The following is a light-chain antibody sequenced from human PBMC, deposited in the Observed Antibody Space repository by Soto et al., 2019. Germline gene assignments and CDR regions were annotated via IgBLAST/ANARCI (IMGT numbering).Light chain of an antibody. V-gene: IGLV2-8*01. CDR3: SSYAGSNNFGV. CDR2: EVS. J-gene: IGLJ1*01. CDR1: SSDVGGYNY. Sequence: QSALTQPPSASGSPGQSVTISCTGTSSDVGGYNYVSWYQQHPGKAPKLMIYEVSKRPSGVPDRFSGSKSDNTASLTVSGLQAEDEADYYCSSYAGSNNFGVFGTGTKVT.